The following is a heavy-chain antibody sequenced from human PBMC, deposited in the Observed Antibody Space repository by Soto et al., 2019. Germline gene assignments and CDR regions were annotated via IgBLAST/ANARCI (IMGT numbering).Heavy chain of an antibody. CDR3: ARSFTLPTYPHDY. V-gene: IGHV3-21*01. CDR1: GFTFSSYS. CDR2: ISSSSSYI. J-gene: IGHJ4*02. Sequence: EVQLVESGGGLVKPGGSLRLSCAASGFTFSSYSMNWVRQAPGKGLEWVSSISSSSSYIYYADSVKVRFTISRDNAKNSLYLQMNSLRAEDTAVYYCARSFTLPTYPHDYWGQGTLVTVSS.